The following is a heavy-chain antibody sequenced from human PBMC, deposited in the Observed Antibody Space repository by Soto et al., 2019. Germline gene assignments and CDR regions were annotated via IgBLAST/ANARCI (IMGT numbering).Heavy chain of an antibody. CDR3: ARGLYPSSGSLGY. J-gene: IGHJ1*01. V-gene: IGHV3-74*01. D-gene: IGHD6-19*01. CDR1: GFTFSSYW. Sequence: EVQLVESGGGLVQPGGSLRLSCAASGFTFSSYWMHWVRQAPGKGLVWVSRINSDGSSTNYADSVKGRFTISRDNAKNTLFLQINSLRAEHTALYYCARGLYPSSGSLGYWGQGTLVTVSS. CDR2: INSDGSST.